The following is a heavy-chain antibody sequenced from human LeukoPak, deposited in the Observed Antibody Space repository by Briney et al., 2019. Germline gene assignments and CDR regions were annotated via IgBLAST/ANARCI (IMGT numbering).Heavy chain of an antibody. CDR3: AKDYGDYVRKDGMDV. Sequence: GGSLRLSCVASVFSFNSYSMHWVRHAPCKGLEWVVIISHDGSTKNYVDSVKGRFTISRDNSKKTLYLQMNSLRADDTAVFYCAKDYGDYVRKDGMDVWGQGTTVTVSS. CDR2: ISHDGSTK. CDR1: VFSFNSYS. D-gene: IGHD4-17*01. V-gene: IGHV3-30*18. J-gene: IGHJ6*02.